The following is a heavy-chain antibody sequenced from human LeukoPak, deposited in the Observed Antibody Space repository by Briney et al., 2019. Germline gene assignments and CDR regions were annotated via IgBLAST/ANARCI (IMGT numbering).Heavy chain of an antibody. V-gene: IGHV4-34*01. CDR1: GGSLSGYY. CDR2: INHSGST. J-gene: IGHJ4*02. Sequence: SETLSLTCAVYGGSLSGYYWSWIRQPPGKGLEWIGEINHSGSTNYNPSLKSRVTISVDTSKNQFSLKLSSVTAADTAVYYCARAAPYGSGSYYNGDYWGQGTLVTVSS. D-gene: IGHD3-10*01. CDR3: ARAAPYGSGSYYNGDY.